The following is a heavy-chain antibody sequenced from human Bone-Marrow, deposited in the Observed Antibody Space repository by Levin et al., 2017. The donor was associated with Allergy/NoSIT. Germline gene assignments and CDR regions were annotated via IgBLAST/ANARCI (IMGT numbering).Heavy chain of an antibody. CDR2: ISSSGSTI. Sequence: PSETLSLTCAASGFTFSDYYMSWIRQAPGKGLEWVSYISSSGSTIYYADSVKGRFTISRDNAKNSLYLQMNSLRAEDTAVYYCARMSERDWELTIYGMDVWGQGTTVTVSS. CDR1: GFTFSDYY. J-gene: IGHJ6*02. CDR3: ARMSERDWELTIYGMDV. V-gene: IGHV3-11*01. D-gene: IGHD1-26*01.